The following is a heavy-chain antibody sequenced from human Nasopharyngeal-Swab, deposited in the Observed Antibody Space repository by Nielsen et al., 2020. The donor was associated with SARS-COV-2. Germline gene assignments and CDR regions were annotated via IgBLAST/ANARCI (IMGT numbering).Heavy chain of an antibody. J-gene: IGHJ6*02. D-gene: IGHD6-6*01. CDR3: ARDEQLAYGMDV. Sequence: GESLKISRAASGFTFSSYSMNWVRQAPGKGLEWVSSISSSSSYIYYADSVKGRFTISRDNAKNSLYLQMNSLRAEDTAVYYCARDEQLAYGMDVWGQGTTVTVSS. CDR1: GFTFSSYS. CDR2: ISSSSSYI. V-gene: IGHV3-21*01.